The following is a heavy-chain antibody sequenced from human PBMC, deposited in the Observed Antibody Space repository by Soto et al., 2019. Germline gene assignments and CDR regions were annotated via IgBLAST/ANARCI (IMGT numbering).Heavy chain of an antibody. Sequence: KPSETLSLTCAVSGGSLGSSAYYWGWIRQAPGKGLEWVGSVNYSGNTYYNPSLKSRVTISVDTSRNQLSLKLSSVTAADTALYYCSRRAPEGFDPWGQGTLVTVSS. V-gene: IGHV4-39*01. J-gene: IGHJ5*02. CDR2: VNYSGNT. CDR3: SRRAPEGFDP. CDR1: GGSLGSSAYY.